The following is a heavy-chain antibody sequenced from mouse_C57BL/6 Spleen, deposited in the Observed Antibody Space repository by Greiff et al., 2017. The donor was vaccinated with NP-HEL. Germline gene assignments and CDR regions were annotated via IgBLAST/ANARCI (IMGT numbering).Heavy chain of an antibody. CDR3: ARGDSSGYAMDY. D-gene: IGHD3-2*02. V-gene: IGHV1-63*01. CDR1: GYTFTNYW. J-gene: IGHJ4*01. Sequence: QVHVKQSGAELVRPGTSVKMSCKASGYTFTNYWIGWAKQRPGHGLEWIGDIYPGGGYTNYNEKFKGKATLTADKSSSTAYMQFSSLTSEDSAIYYCARGDSSGYAMDYWGQGTSVTVSS. CDR2: IYPGGGYT.